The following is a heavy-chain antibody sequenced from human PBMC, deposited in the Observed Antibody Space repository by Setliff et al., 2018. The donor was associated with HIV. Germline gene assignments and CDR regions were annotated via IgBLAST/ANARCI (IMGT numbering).Heavy chain of an antibody. J-gene: IGHJ4*02. CDR3: VSGVKLGIFDS. Sequence: PSETLSLTCSFSGGSTGSSENYWGWIRQSPGKGLEWIGSAYAGGSTYYNPSLQSRITISVDMSQNHFSLGLTSVTAADTAVYHCVSGVKLGIFDSWGRGVLVTSPQ. D-gene: IGHD7-27*01. CDR2: AYAGGST. CDR1: GGSTGSSENY. V-gene: IGHV4-39*07.